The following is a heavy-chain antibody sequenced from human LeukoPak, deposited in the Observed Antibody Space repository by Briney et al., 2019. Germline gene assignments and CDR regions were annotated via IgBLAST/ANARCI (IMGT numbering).Heavy chain of an antibody. CDR3: ARDWDGSGTSLDY. CDR1: GFTFSTYW. Sequence: GGSLRLSCAASGFTFSTYWSHWVRQAPGKGLVWVSRINTDGSSTTYADSVKGRFTISRDNAYNSVFLQMNSLRAEDTAVYYCARDWDGSGTSLDYWGQGTLVTVSS. J-gene: IGHJ4*02. CDR2: INTDGSST. D-gene: IGHD3-10*01. V-gene: IGHV3-74*01.